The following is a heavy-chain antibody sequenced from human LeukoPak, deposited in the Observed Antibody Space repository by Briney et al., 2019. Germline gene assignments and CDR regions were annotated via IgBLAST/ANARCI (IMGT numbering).Heavy chain of an antibody. CDR2: ISYDGSNK. V-gene: IGHV3-30-3*01. D-gene: IGHD1-14*01. Sequence: GRSLRLSCAASGFTFSSYAMHWVRQAPGKGLEWVAVISYDGSNKYYADSVKGRFTISRDNSKNTLYLQMNSLRAEDTAVYYCATYRNRWFDPWGQGTLVTVSS. CDR3: ATYRNRWFDP. CDR1: GFTFSSYA. J-gene: IGHJ5*02.